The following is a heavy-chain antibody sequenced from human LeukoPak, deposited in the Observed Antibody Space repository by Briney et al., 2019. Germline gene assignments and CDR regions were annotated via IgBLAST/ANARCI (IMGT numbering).Heavy chain of an antibody. Sequence: SETLSLTCTVSGASISSYSSYWGWIRQPPGKGLEWIGNMYYSGNNYSNPSLKSRVTISIDTSKNQFSLKLTSVTAADTAVYYCARDGIVGAINYWGQGTLVTVSS. CDR2: MYYSGNN. J-gene: IGHJ4*02. CDR3: ARDGIVGAINY. V-gene: IGHV4-39*07. D-gene: IGHD1-26*01. CDR1: GASISSYSSY.